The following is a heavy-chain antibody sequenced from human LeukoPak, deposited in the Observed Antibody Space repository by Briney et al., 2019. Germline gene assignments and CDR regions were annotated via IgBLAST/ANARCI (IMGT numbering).Heavy chain of an antibody. J-gene: IGHJ4*02. CDR1: GFTFIDYD. CDR3: ARGGIQVSGIDEFDY. D-gene: IGHD6-19*01. V-gene: IGHV3-13*01. Sequence: GGSLRLSCAASGFTFIDYDMHWVRQVIGKGLEWVSAIGIRGDTHYSGSVKGRFTISRENAESSMYLQMNSLRAEDTAVYYCARGGIQVSGIDEFDYWGQGTLVTVSS. CDR2: IGIRGDT.